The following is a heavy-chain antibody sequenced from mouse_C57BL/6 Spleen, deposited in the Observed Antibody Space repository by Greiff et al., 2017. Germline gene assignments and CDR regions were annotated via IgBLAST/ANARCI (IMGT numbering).Heavy chain of an antibody. V-gene: IGHV1-50*01. Sequence: QVQLQQPGAELVRPGTSVKLSCKASGYTFTSYWMQWVKQRPGQGLEWIGEIDPSDSYTNYNQKFKGKATLTVDTSSSTAYMQLSSLTSEDSAVYYCARSGNPSFDYWGQGTTLTVSS. CDR2: IDPSDSYT. J-gene: IGHJ2*01. CDR1: GYTFTSYW. CDR3: ARSGNPSFDY. D-gene: IGHD2-1*01.